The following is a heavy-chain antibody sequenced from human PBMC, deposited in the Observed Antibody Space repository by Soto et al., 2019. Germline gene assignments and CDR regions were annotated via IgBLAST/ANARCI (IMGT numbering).Heavy chain of an antibody. Sequence: ETLSLTCTVSGGSISSSSYYWGWIRQPPGKGLEWIGSIYYSGSTYYNPSLKSRVTISVDTSKNQFSLKLSSVTAADTAVYYCARDILLWFGELSYYYYGMDVWGQGTTVTVSS. CDR3: ARDILLWFGELSYYYYGMDV. CDR2: IYYSGST. V-gene: IGHV4-39*02. CDR1: GGSISSSSYY. D-gene: IGHD3-10*01. J-gene: IGHJ6*02.